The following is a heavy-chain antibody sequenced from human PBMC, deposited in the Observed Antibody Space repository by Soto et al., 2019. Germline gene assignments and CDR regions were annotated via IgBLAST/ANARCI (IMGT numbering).Heavy chain of an antibody. D-gene: IGHD3-10*01. CDR2: ISSSSSYI. V-gene: IGHV3-21*01. Sequence: GGSLRLPCAASGFTFSSYSMNWVRQAPGKGLEWVSSISSSSSYIYYADSVKGRFTISRDNAKNSLYLQMNSLRAEDTAVYYCARALYGSGSYYWANYFDYWGQGTLVTVSS. J-gene: IGHJ4*02. CDR3: ARALYGSGSYYWANYFDY. CDR1: GFTFSSYS.